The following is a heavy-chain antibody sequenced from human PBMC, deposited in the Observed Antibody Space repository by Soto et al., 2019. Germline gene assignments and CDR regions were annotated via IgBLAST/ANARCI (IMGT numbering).Heavy chain of an antibody. Sequence: ASVKVSCKASGYTFTYRYLHWVRQAPGQALEWMGWITPFNGNTNYAQKFQDRVTITRDRSMSTAYMELNSLRAEDTAVYYCARDCSGGSCNDYWGQGTLVTVSS. CDR1: GYTFTYRY. J-gene: IGHJ4*02. D-gene: IGHD2-15*01. CDR3: ARDCSGGSCNDY. CDR2: ITPFNGNT. V-gene: IGHV1-45*02.